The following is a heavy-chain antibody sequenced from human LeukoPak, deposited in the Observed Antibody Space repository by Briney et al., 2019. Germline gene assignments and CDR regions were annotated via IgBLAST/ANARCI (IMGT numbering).Heavy chain of an antibody. J-gene: IGHJ3*02. CDR1: GGSFSGYY. D-gene: IGHD3-22*01. V-gene: IGHV4-4*07. CDR2: IYTSGST. CDR3: AREQYYYDSSSDAFDI. Sequence: SETLSLTCAVYGGSFSGYYWSWIRQPAGKGLEWIGRIYTSGSTNYNPSLKSRVTMSVDTSKNQFSLKLSSVTAADTAVYYCAREQYYYDSSSDAFDIWGQGTMVTVSS.